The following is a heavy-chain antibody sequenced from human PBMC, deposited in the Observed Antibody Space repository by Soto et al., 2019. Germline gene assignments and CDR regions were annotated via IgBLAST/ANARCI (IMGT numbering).Heavy chain of an antibody. D-gene: IGHD3-22*01. CDR3: ARVARLQSGYYPN. J-gene: IGHJ4*02. Sequence: ASVKVSCKASGGTFSSYAISWVRQAPGQGLEWMGGIIPIFGTANYAQKFQGRVTITADESTSTAYMELSSLRSEDTAVYYCARVARLQSGYYPNWGQGTLVTVSS. CDR2: IIPIFGTA. CDR1: GGTFSSYA. V-gene: IGHV1-69*13.